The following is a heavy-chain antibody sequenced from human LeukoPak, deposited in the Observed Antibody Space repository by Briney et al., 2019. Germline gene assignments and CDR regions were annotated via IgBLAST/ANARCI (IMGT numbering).Heavy chain of an antibody. CDR3: ARIPYYDILTGYSSLDMDV. J-gene: IGHJ6*02. CDR2: IYYSGST. D-gene: IGHD3-9*01. V-gene: IGHV4-39*07. Sequence: SQTLSLTCTVSGGSISSGDYYWSWIRQPPGKGLEWIGSIYYSGSTYYDPSLKSRVTISVDTSKNQFSLKLSSVTAADTAVYYCARIPYYDILTGYSSLDMDVWGQGTTVTVSS. CDR1: GGSISSGDYY.